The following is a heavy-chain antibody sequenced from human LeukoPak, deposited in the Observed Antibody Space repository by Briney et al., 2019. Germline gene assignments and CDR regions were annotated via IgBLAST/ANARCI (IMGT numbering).Heavy chain of an antibody. D-gene: IGHD6-13*01. V-gene: IGHV4-34*01. CDR3: AREAASEDIAAAGFDAFDI. CDR2: INHSGSS. J-gene: IGHJ3*02. Sequence: SETLSLTCAVYGGTFSGYYWSWIRQPPGKGLEWIGEINHSGSSNYNPSLKSRVTISVDTSKNQFSLKLSSVTAADTAVYYCAREAASEDIAAAGFDAFDIWGQGTMVTVSS. CDR1: GGTFSGYY.